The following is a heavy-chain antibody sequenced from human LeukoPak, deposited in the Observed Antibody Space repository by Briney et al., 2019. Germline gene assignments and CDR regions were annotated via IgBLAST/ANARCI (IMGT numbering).Heavy chain of an antibody. D-gene: IGHD3-10*02. CDR1: GCTFSTDV. Sequence: PGGSLRLSCTASGCTFSTDVMTWFRQAPGQGLEWVSGICGNGGDTNYADSVNGRFTISRDNSKNTVYLQMNSPRAEDTAVYLCATLPDGRGNPWAIWGQGNLVTVSS. V-gene: IGHV3-23*01. CDR3: ATLPDGRGNPWAI. J-gene: IGHJ4*02. CDR2: ICGNGGDT.